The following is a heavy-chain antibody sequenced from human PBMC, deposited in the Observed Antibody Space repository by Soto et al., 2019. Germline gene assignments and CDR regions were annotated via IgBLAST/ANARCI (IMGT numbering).Heavy chain of an antibody. CDR2: INPSGGST. J-gene: IGHJ4*02. D-gene: IGHD2-15*01. CDR1: GYTFTSYY. Sequence: QVQLVQSGAEVKKPGASVKVFCKASGYTFTSYYMHWVRQAPGQGLEWMGIINPSGGSTSYAQKFQGRVTMTRDTSTSTVYMELSSLRSEDTAVYYCARVYCSGGSCYSVDYWGQGTLVTVSS. V-gene: IGHV1-46*03. CDR3: ARVYCSGGSCYSVDY.